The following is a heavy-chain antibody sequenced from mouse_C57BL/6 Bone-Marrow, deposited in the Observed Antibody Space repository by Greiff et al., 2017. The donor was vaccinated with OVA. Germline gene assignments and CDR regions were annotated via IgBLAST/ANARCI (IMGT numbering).Heavy chain of an antibody. J-gene: IGHJ2*01. CDR3: AKGGSYYFDY. CDR2: IWRGGST. Sequence: VQLQQSGPGLVQPSQSLSITCTVSGFSLTSYGVHWVRQSPGKGLEWLGVIWRGGSTDYNAAFMSRLSLTKDNSKSQVFLKMNSRQADDTAIYYCAKGGSYYFDYWGQGTTLTVSS. V-gene: IGHV2-5*01. CDR1: GFSLTSYG.